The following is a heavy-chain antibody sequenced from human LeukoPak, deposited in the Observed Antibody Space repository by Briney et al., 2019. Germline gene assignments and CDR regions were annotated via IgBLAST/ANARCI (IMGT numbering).Heavy chain of an antibody. CDR3: AKRGVVIRVILVGFHKEAYYFDS. Sequence: GGSLRLSCAVSGITLSNYGMSWVRQPPGKGLEWVAGISGSGGGTNYADSVKGRFTISRDNPRNTLYLQMNSLRAEDTAVYFCAKRGVVIRVILVGFHKEAYYFDSWGQGALVTVSS. D-gene: IGHD3-22*01. CDR1: GITLSNYG. CDR2: ISGSGGGT. J-gene: IGHJ4*02. V-gene: IGHV3-23*01.